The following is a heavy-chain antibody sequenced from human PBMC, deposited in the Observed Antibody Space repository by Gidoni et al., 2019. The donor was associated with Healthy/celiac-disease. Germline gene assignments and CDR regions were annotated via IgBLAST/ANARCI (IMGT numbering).Heavy chain of an antibody. J-gene: IGHJ4*02. V-gene: IGHV4-34*01. D-gene: IGHD3-10*01. CDR2: INHSGST. CDR1: GGSFSGYY. CDR3: ARGLRDYYGSGSYYFPTNSTDIDY. Sequence: QVQLQQWGAGRLKPSETLSLTCAVYGGSFSGYYWSWIRKPPGKGLEWIGEINHSGSTNYNPSLKSRVTISVDTSKNQFSLKLSSVTAADTAVYYCARGLRDYYGSGSYYFPTNSTDIDYWGQGTLVTVSS.